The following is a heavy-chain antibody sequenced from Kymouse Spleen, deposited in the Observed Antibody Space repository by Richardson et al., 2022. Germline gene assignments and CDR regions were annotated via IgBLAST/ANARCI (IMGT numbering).Heavy chain of an antibody. V-gene: IGHV3-30*18. J-gene: IGHJ6*02. CDR2: ISYDGSNK. CDR1: GFTFSSYG. CDR3: AKGLRYFDWLPHYYYYGMDV. D-gene: IGHD3-9*01. Sequence: QVQLVESGGGVVQPGRSLRLSCAASGFTFSSYGMHWVRQAPGKGLEWVAVISYDGSNKYYADSVKGRFTISRDNSKNTLYLQMNSLRAEDTAVYYCAKGLRYFDWLPHYYYYGMDVWGQGTTVTVSS.